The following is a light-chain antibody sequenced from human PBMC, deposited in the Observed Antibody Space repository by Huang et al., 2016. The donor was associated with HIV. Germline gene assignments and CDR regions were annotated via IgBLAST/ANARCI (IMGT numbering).Light chain of an antibody. J-gene: IGKJ5*01. CDR1: QSVNSY. CDR3: QQRNNWPPIT. Sequence: ETVLTQSPATLSLSPGERATLSCRASQSVNSYLAWYQQIPGQAPRLLIYDASSRAPGSPARFSGSGSGTDFTLTISSLEPEDFAVYYCQQRNNWPPITFGQGTRLEIK. V-gene: IGKV3-11*01. CDR2: DAS.